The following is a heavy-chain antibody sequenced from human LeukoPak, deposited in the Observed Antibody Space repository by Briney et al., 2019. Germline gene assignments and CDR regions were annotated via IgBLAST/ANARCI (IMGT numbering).Heavy chain of an antibody. V-gene: IGHV4-59*01. J-gene: IGHJ2*01. CDR3: ARGTYWYFDL. Sequence: PSETLSLTCTVSGGSISSYYWNWIRQPPGKGREWIGYIYYTGSTNYNPSLKSRVTISVDTSKKQFSLRLTSVTSADTAVYYCARGTYWYFDLWGRGTLVTVSS. CDR1: GGSISSYY. CDR2: IYYTGST.